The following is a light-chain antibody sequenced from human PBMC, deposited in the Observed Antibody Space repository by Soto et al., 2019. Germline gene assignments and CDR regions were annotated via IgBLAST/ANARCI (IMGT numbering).Light chain of an antibody. CDR1: QGISSY. Sequence: DIQLTQSPSFLSASVGDRVTITCRASQGISSYLAWYQQTPGKAPKLLIYASSTLQSGVPSRFSGSGSGTEFTLTISNLQPEDFATYFCKQLNNFPITFGQGTRLEIK. V-gene: IGKV1-9*01. CDR3: KQLNNFPIT. J-gene: IGKJ5*01. CDR2: ASS.